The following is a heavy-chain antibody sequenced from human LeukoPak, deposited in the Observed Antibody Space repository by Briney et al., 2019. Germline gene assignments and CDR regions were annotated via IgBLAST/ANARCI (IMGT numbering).Heavy chain of an antibody. CDR1: GFTFSSYA. D-gene: IGHD6-19*01. Sequence: GGSLRLSCAASGFTFSSYAMHWVRQAPGKGLEWVAVIPYDGSNKYYADSVKGRFTISRDNSKNTLYLQMNSLRAEDTAVYYCARAGYSSGRPYYFDYWGQGTLVTVSS. CDR2: IPYDGSNK. CDR3: ARAGYSSGRPYYFDY. V-gene: IGHV3-30*04. J-gene: IGHJ4*02.